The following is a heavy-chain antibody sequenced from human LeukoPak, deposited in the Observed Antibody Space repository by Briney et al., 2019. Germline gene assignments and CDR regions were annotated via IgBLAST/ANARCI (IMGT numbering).Heavy chain of an antibody. CDR3: SRGPIQLWIHNGMDV. Sequence: GGSLRLSCRAYGFTFGDHAMSWVRQAPGRGLEWVGFIRSKAYGGTTEYVASVKGRFTISRDDSISVAYLHMNSLITDDTASYYCSRGPIQLWIHNGMDVWGQGTSVTVSS. CDR2: IRSKAYGGTT. J-gene: IGHJ6*02. CDR1: GFTFGDHA. D-gene: IGHD5-18*01. V-gene: IGHV3-49*04.